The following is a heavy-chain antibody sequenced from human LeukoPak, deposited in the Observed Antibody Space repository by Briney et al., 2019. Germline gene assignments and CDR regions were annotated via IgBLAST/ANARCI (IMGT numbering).Heavy chain of an antibody. CDR2: IHYTGST. D-gene: IGHD3-16*01. V-gene: IGHV4-59*01. CDR1: GGSTSGSY. J-gene: IGHJ6*02. CDR3: ARTGFGRDYYGMDV. Sequence: SETLSLTCTVSGGSTSGSYWSWVRQPPGKGLQWIGYIHYTGSTDYNPSLKSRVTISIDTPKNQVSLRVTSVTAADTAVYFCARTGFGRDYYGMDVWGQGTTVTVSS.